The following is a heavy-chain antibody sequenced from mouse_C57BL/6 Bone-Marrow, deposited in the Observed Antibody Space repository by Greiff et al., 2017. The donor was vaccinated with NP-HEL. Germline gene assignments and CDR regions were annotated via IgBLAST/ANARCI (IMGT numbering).Heavy chain of an antibody. J-gene: IGHJ2*01. CDR3: AGLAGTCDY. V-gene: IGHV1-81*01. CDR2: IYPRSGTT. CDR1: GYTFTSYG. Sequence: QVHVQQSGAELARPGASVKLSCKASGYTFTSYGISWVKPSPGQGLEWIGEIYPRSGTTSYNEKFKGQATLTADKSSSTAYMELRSLTSEDSAVYYCAGLAGTCDYWGQGTAITVSS. D-gene: IGHD3-3*01.